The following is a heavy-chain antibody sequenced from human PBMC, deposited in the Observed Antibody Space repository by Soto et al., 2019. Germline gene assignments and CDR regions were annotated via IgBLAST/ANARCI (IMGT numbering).Heavy chain of an antibody. Sequence: PGESLKISCKGSGYSFPTYWIGWVRQTPGKGLEWMGIIHPGDSDTRYSPSFQGQVTISADKSISTAYLQWSSLKASDTAMYYCARRGYSGYDLYGMDVWGQGTTVTVSS. CDR2: IHPGDSDT. J-gene: IGHJ6*02. V-gene: IGHV5-51*01. CDR3: ARRGYSGYDLYGMDV. D-gene: IGHD5-12*01. CDR1: GYSFPTYW.